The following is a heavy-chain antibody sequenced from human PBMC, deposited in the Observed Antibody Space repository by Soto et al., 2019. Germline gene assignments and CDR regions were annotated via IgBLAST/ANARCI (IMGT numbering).Heavy chain of an antibody. CDR1: GFSLSTSGVA. V-gene: IGHV2-5*02. J-gene: IGHJ4*02. CDR3: ARIFDFWSGYYFSY. D-gene: IGHD3-3*01. Sequence: SGPTLGNPTQTLTLPCTFSGFSLSTSGVAVGWIRQAPRKAPEWLAFIFWDDDKRYSPSLENRLPITKDTSKNQVVLTMTNMNPVDTATYYCARIFDFWSGYYFSYWGRGTLVTVSS. CDR2: IFWDDDK.